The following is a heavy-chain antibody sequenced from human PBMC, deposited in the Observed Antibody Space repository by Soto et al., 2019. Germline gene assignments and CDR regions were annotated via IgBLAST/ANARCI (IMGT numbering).Heavy chain of an antibody. J-gene: IGHJ4*02. V-gene: IGHV1-18*01. CDR1: CYTFTSYC. CDR3: ARDHYQVLDY. CDR2: XXDXXXKQ. D-gene: IGHD2-2*01. Sequence: XSVKVSCKASCYTFTSYCISWVRQAPGQXXXXXXXXXDXXXKQXXEKXXXXXXTMXXXXXXXTEYVELRSMRSEDTAVYYCARDHYQVLDYWGQGTMVTVSS.